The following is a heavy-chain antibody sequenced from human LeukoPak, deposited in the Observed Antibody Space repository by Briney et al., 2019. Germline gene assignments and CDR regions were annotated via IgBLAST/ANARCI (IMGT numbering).Heavy chain of an antibody. CDR1: GFTFGDYA. Sequence: GGSLRLSCTASGFTFGDYAMSWFRQAPGKGLEWVGFISSKAYGGTTEYAASVKGRFTISRDNAKNSLYLQMNSLRAEDTALYYCAKSGFAVQLWHYYYYGMDVWGQGTTVTVSS. CDR2: ISSKAYGGTT. D-gene: IGHD5-18*01. J-gene: IGHJ6*02. V-gene: IGHV3-49*03. CDR3: AKSGFAVQLWHYYYYGMDV.